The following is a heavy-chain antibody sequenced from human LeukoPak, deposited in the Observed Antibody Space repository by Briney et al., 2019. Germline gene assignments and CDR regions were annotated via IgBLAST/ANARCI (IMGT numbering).Heavy chain of an antibody. CDR1: GFTFSSNA. CDR2: ISYDGSDK. V-gene: IGHV3-30*01. J-gene: IGHJ4*02. CDR3: AREGCSSTSCPPGSSFDY. Sequence: GGSLRLSCAASGFTFSSNAMHWVRQAPGMGLEWVAFISYDGSDKFYADSVKGRFTISRDNSKNTLYLQMNSLRAEDTAVYYCAREGCSSTSCPPGSSFDYWGQGTLVTVSS. D-gene: IGHD2-2*01.